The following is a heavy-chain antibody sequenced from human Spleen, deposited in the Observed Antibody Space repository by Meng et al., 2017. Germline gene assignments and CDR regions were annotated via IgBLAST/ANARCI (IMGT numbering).Heavy chain of an antibody. V-gene: IGHV4-59*08. CDR3: ARLARGYSGCDLPPLMDY. CDR2: IYYSGST. Sequence: QVQLQESGPGLVKPSETLSLTCTVSGGSISSYYWSWIRQPPGKGLEWIGYIYYSGSTNYNPSLKSRVTISVDTSKNQFSLKLSSVTAADTAVYYCARLARGYSGCDLPPLMDYWGQGTLVTVSS. D-gene: IGHD5-12*01. J-gene: IGHJ4*02. CDR1: GGSISSYY.